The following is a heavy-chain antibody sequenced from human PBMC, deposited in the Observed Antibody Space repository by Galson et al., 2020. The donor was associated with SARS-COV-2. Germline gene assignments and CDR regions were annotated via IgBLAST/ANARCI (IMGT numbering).Heavy chain of an antibody. CDR2: IYYTGIT. Sequence: SETLSLTCTVSGGSISRNFWSWIRQSPGKGLEWMGDIYYTGITNYNPSLKGRVTISIDTSKYQFSLKLNSVTAADTAVYFCAGVTNYYDSRRFPKRWVDRWGQGTLVAVSS. CDR3: AGVTNYYDSRRFPKRWVDR. CDR1: GGSISRNF. J-gene: IGHJ4*02. V-gene: IGHV4-59*08. D-gene: IGHD3-22*01.